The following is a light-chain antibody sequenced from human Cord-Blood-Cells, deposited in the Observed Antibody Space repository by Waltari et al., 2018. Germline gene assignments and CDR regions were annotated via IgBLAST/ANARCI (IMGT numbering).Light chain of an antibody. CDR3: QQYNSYWT. CDR2: DAS. CDR1: QSISCW. V-gene: IGKV1-5*01. Sequence: IQMTQSPSTLSASVAARITITCRASQSISCWLAWYQQKPGKAPNLLIYDASSLESGVPSRFSGSGSGTEFTLTISSLQPDDFAAYYCQQYNSYWTFGQGTKVEIK. J-gene: IGKJ1*01.